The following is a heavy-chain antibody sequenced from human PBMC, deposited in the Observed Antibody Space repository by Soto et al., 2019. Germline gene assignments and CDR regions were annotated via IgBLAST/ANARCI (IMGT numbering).Heavy chain of an antibody. J-gene: IGHJ2*01. D-gene: IGHD2-15*01. Sequence: QVQLQQWGAGLLKPSETLSLTCAVYGGSFSGYYWSWIRQPPGKGLEWIGEINHSGSTNYNPSLKSRVTISVDTSKNQFSLKLSSVTAADTAVYYCARGRRYSSDCSGGSCYPSWYFDLGGRGTLVTVSS. CDR1: GGSFSGYY. V-gene: IGHV4-34*01. CDR2: INHSGST. CDR3: ARGRRYSSDCSGGSCYPSWYFDL.